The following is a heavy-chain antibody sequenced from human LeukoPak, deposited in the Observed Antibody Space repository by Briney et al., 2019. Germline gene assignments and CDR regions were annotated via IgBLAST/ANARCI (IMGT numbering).Heavy chain of an antibody. CDR2: INPSGGST. J-gene: IGHJ4*02. CDR3: ARARRDTRFSASFEFDY. CDR1: GYTFTGYY. V-gene: IGHV1-46*01. Sequence: GASVKVSCKASGYTFTGYYMHWVRQAPGQGLEWMGIINPSGGSTSYAQKFQGRVTMTRDTSTSTVYMELSSLRSEDTAVYYCARARRDTRFSASFEFDYWGQGTLVTVSS. D-gene: IGHD2-2*01.